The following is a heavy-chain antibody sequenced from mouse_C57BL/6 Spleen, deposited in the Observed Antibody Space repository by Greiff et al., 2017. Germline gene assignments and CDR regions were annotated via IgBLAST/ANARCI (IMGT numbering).Heavy chain of an antibody. J-gene: IGHJ2*01. CDR2: IDPSDSYT. CDR3: ARGGGVPYLDY. V-gene: IGHV1-50*01. Sequence: QVQLQPGAELVKPGASVKLSCKASGYTFTSYWMQWVKQRPGQGLEWIGEIDPSDSYTNYNQKFKGKATLTVDTSSSTAYMQLSSLTSEDSAVYYCARGGGVPYLDYWGQGTTLTVSS. CDR1: GYTFTSYW.